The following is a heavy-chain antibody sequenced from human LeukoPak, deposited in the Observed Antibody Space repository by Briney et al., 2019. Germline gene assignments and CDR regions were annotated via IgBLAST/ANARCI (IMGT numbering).Heavy chain of an antibody. Sequence: PSETLSPTCTVSGGSISSSSYYWGWIRQPPGKVLEWIGSIYYSGNTYYNQSLKSRVTISVDTSKNQFSLKLNSVTAADTAVYYCARQDTSMVAFDYWGQGTLVTVSS. V-gene: IGHV4-39*01. D-gene: IGHD5-18*01. CDR3: ARQDTSMVAFDY. J-gene: IGHJ4*02. CDR1: GGSISSSSYY. CDR2: IYYSGNT.